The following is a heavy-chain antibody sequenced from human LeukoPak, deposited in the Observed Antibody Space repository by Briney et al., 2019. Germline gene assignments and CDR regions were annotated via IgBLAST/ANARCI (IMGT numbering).Heavy chain of an antibody. Sequence: GGPLRLSRAASGFTFSSYWMSWVRQAPGKGLEWVANIKQDGSEKYYVDSVKGRFTISRDNAKNSLYLQMNSLRAEDTAVYYCARSEYQLLYRVYYFDYWGQGTLVTVSS. J-gene: IGHJ4*02. V-gene: IGHV3-7*01. CDR1: GFTFSSYW. CDR3: ARSEYQLLYRVYYFDY. CDR2: IKQDGSEK. D-gene: IGHD2-2*02.